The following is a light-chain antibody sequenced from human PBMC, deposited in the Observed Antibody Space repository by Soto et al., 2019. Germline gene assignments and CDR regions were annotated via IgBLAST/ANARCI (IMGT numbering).Light chain of an antibody. V-gene: IGKV1-5*01. CDR1: QTISSW. CDR3: QHLNNYPYT. Sequence: DIHMTQSPSTLSASVGDRVTITCRASQTISSWLAWYQQKPGKAPKLLIYDASNLQSGIPSRFSGSGSGTEFTLTISSLQPDDFATYYCQHLNNYPYTFGQGTKVDIK. J-gene: IGKJ2*01. CDR2: DAS.